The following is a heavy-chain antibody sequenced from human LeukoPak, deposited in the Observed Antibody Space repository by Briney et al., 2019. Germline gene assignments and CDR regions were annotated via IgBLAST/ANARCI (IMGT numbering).Heavy chain of an antibody. CDR1: GGSISSSNW. J-gene: IGHJ4*02. CDR3: ARGGIAAAGTPNTPFDY. Sequence: SETLSLTCAVSGGSISSSNWWSWVRQPPGKGLEWIGEIYHSGSTNYNPSLKSRVTISVDKSKNQFSLKLSSVTAADTAVYYCARGGIAAAGTPNTPFDYWGQGTLVTVSS. CDR2: IYHSGST. V-gene: IGHV4-4*02. D-gene: IGHD6-13*01.